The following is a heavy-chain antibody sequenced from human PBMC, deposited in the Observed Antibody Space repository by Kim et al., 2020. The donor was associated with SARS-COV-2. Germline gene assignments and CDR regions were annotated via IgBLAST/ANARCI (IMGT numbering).Heavy chain of an antibody. D-gene: IGHD3-16*01. V-gene: IGHV3-7*01. J-gene: IGHJ6*02. Sequence: GGSLRLSCAASGFTFSSYWMSWVRQAPGKGLEWVANIKQDGSEKYYVDSVKGRFTISRDNAKNSLYLQMNSLRAEDTAVYYCARARFGGTKGYGMDVWGQGTTVTVSS. CDR1: GFTFSSYW. CDR3: ARARFGGTKGYGMDV. CDR2: IKQDGSEK.